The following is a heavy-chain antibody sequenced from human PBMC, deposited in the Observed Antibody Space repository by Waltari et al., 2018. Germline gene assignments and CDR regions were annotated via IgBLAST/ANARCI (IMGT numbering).Heavy chain of an antibody. CDR3: ARAPITMIVRGAFDI. Sequence: QVQLQESGPGLVKPSPTLSLTCTVSGGSISSGGYYWSWIRQHPGKGLEWIGYIYYSGSTYYNPSLKSRVTISVDTSKNQFSLKLSSVTAADTAVYYCARAPITMIVRGAFDIWGQGTMVTVSS. D-gene: IGHD3-22*01. CDR1: GGSISSGGYY. CDR2: IYYSGST. V-gene: IGHV4-31*03. J-gene: IGHJ3*02.